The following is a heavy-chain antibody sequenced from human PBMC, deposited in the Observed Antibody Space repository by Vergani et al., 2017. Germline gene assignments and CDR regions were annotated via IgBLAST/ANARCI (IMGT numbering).Heavy chain of an antibody. CDR3: ARGGGMVVVPAAMRGGMDV. V-gene: IGHV1-2*04. Sequence: QVQLVQSGAEVQKPGASVKVSCKASGYTFTGYYMHWVRQAPGQGLEWMGWINPNSGGTNYAQKFQGWVTMTRDTSISPAYMELSRLRSDETAVYYCARGGGMVVVPAAMRGGMDVWGQGTTVTVSS. D-gene: IGHD2-2*01. J-gene: IGHJ6*02. CDR1: GYTFTGYY. CDR2: INPNSGGT.